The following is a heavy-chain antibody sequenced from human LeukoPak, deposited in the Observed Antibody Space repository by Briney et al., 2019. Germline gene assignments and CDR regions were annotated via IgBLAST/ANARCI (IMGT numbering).Heavy chain of an antibody. CDR2: IKPDGSEE. CDR3: AKDYVSGDGYWDFDY. J-gene: IGHJ4*02. Sequence: PGGSLRLSCAASGFTSSSHWMGWVRQAPGKGLEWVANIKPDGSEENYVDSVKGRFTISRYNSKNTLYLLMNSLRAEDTAVYYCAKDYVSGDGYWDFDYWGQGTLVTVSS. V-gene: IGHV3-7*04. CDR1: GFTSSSHW. D-gene: IGHD5-24*01.